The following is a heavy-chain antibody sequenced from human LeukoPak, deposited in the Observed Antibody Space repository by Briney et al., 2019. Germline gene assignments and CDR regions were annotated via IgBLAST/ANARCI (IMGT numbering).Heavy chain of an antibody. D-gene: IGHD1-26*01. V-gene: IGHV3-21*01. CDR2: ISSSSSYI. CDR1: GFTFSSYS. Sequence: GGSLRLSCAASGFTFSSYSMTWVRQAPGKGLEWVSSISSSSSYIYYADSVKGRFTISRDNAKNSLYLQMNSLRAEDTAVYYCATGSRVGASNAFDIWGQGTMVTVFS. CDR3: ATGSRVGASNAFDI. J-gene: IGHJ3*02.